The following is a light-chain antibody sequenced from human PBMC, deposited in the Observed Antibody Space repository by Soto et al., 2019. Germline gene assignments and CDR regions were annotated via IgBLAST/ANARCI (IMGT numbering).Light chain of an antibody. CDR3: QQYGSSPLLT. V-gene: IGKV3-20*01. CDR2: GAS. Sequence: DILKTPSPATLSVSPGESATLSCRASQSVSSSYLAWYQQKPGQAPRLLIYGASSRATGIPDRFSGSGSGTDFTLTISRLEPEDFAVYYCQQYGSSPLLTFGGGTKVDIK. J-gene: IGKJ4*01. CDR1: QSVSSSY.